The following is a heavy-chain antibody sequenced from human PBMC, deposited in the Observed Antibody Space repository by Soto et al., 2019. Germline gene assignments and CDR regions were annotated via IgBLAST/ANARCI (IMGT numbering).Heavy chain of an antibody. CDR3: SSSGGSSMPDYYFDY. CDR2: IGRGGDT. J-gene: IGHJ4*02. D-gene: IGHD2-2*01. CDR1: GFTFSTYG. V-gene: IGHV3-23*01. Sequence: EVQLLESGGGLAQPGGSLRLSCAASGFTFSTYGMSWVRQAPGKGLEWVSSIGRGGDTYYGDSAKGRFTISRDNSKNTLYLHLTSLIAEDTAVYYWSSSGGSSMPDYYFDYWGQGTLVTVAS.